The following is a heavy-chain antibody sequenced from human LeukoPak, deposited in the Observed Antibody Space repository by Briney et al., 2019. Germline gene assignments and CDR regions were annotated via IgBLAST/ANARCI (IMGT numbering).Heavy chain of an antibody. D-gene: IGHD3-9*01. CDR3: ARDFEDAFDI. CDR1: GGTFSSYA. V-gene: IGHV1-69*13. CDR2: IIPIFGIA. J-gene: IGHJ3*02. Sequence: SVKVSCKASGGTFSSYAISWVRQAPGQGLEWMGGIIPIFGIANYAQKFQDRVTITADESTSTAYMELSSLRSEDTAVYYCARDFEDAFDIWGQGTMVTVSS.